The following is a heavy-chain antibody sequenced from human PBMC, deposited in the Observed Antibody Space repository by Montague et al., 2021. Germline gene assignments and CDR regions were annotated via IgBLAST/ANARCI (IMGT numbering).Heavy chain of an antibody. CDR3: ARERDRYYYMDI. Sequence: SETLSLTCTVSRSLINSDYYWGWIRQPPGKGLEWMESVSHGGRTYYNPSLKSRVTISVDTSNNHFSLKLSSVTAADTAMYYRARERDRYYYMDIWGKGTTITVSS. CDR2: VSHGGRT. CDR1: RSLINSDYY. V-gene: IGHV4-38-2*02. J-gene: IGHJ6*03.